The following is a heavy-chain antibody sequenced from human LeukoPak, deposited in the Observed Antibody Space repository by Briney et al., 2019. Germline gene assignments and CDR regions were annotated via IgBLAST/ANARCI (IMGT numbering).Heavy chain of an antibody. Sequence: SQTLSLTCTVSGGSNSSGGYYWSWIRQHPGKGLEWIGYIYYSGNSFYNPSLKSRVTISVDTSKNQFSLKLSSVTAADTAVYYCARGLGRGYSDHFDYWGQGTLVTVSS. J-gene: IGHJ4*02. CDR3: ARGLGRGYSDHFDY. CDR2: IYYSGNS. D-gene: IGHD5-12*01. V-gene: IGHV4-31*03. CDR1: GGSNSSGGYY.